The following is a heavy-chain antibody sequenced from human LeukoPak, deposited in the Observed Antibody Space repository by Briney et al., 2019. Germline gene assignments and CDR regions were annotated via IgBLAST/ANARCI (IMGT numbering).Heavy chain of an antibody. D-gene: IGHD1-26*01. Sequence: ASVKVSCKASGGTFSTYAVTWVRQAPGQGLEWMGGIIPIFGKADYAQKFQDRVTITADESTSTAYMELSSLRSEDTAVYYCAKPRAGGSTEPFDSWGQGTLVTVSS. CDR3: AKPRAGGSTEPFDS. CDR2: IIPIFGKA. CDR1: GGTFSTYA. V-gene: IGHV1-69*13. J-gene: IGHJ4*02.